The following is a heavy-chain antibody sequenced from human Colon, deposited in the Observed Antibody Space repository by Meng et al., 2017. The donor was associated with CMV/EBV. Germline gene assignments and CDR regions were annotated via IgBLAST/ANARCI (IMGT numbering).Heavy chain of an antibody. CDR1: GGSISSSSYY. J-gene: IGHJ4*02. Sequence: SETLSLTCTVSGGSISSSSYYWGWIRQPPGKGLEWIGSIYYSGSTYYNPSLKSRVTIPVDTSKNQFSLKLSSVTAADTAVYYCARHLWGGNSGWFDYWGQGTLVTVSS. CDR3: ARHLWGGNSGWFDY. CDR2: IYYSGST. V-gene: IGHV4-39*01. D-gene: IGHD4-23*01.